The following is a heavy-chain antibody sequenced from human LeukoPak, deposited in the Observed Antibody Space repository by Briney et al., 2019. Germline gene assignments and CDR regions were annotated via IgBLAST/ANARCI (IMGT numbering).Heavy chain of an antibody. CDR2: ISSSSSYK. Sequence: GGSLRLSCAASGFTFSSYSMNWVRQAPGKGLEWVSSISSSSSYKYYADSVKGRFTISRDNAKNSLYLQMNSLRAEDTAVYYCARGVATILSNYYYMDVWGKGTTVTVSS. V-gene: IGHV3-21*01. CDR3: ARGVATILSNYYYMDV. CDR1: GFTFSSYS. D-gene: IGHD5-12*01. J-gene: IGHJ6*03.